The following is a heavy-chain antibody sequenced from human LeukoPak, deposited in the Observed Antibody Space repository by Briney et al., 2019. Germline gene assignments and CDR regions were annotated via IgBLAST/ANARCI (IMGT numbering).Heavy chain of an antibody. V-gene: IGHV3-15*01. CDR2: IKSKTAGGTT. Sequence: GGSLRLSCAASGFTFSNAWMSWVRQAPGKGLEWVGRIKSKTAGGTTDYAAPVKGRFTISRDDSKNTLYLQMNSLKTEDTAVYYCTTDRYCSGGSCYLLHEWGQGTLVTVSS. CDR3: TTDRYCSGGSCYLLHE. CDR1: GFTFSNAW. D-gene: IGHD2-15*01. J-gene: IGHJ4*02.